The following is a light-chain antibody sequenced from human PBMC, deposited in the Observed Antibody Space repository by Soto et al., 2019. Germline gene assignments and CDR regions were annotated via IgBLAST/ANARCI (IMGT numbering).Light chain of an antibody. J-gene: IGKJ1*01. CDR3: QHPRWT. CDR2: DAS. V-gene: IGKV1-5*01. Sequence: DIQMTQSPSTLSASVGDRVTITCRASQSISSWLAWYQQKPGKAPKLLIYDASSLESGVPSRFSGSGSGTEFTLTISSLQPDDFATYYCQHPRWTFGQGTKV. CDR1: QSISSW.